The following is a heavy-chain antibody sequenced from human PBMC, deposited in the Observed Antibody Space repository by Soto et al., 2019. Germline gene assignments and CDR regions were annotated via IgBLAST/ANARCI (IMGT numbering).Heavy chain of an antibody. D-gene: IGHD6-13*01. CDR1: GYTFTSYG. CDR3: ARDGRSSSWTKNYYYYGMDV. CDR2: ISAYNGDT. J-gene: IGHJ6*02. V-gene: IGHV1-18*01. Sequence: ASVKVSCKASGYTFTSYGISWVRQAPGQGLEWMGWISAYNGDTNYAQKLQGRVTMTTDTSTSTAYMELRSLRSDDTAVYYCARDGRSSSWTKNYYYYGMDVWGQGTTVTVSS.